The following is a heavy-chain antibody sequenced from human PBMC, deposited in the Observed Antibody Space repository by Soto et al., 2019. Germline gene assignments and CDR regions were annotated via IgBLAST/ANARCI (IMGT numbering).Heavy chain of an antibody. Sequence: GGSLRLSCAASGFTVSSNYMSWVRQAPGKGLEWVSVIYSGGSTYYADSVKGRFTISRDNSKNTLYLQMNSLRAEDTAVYYCALYCSGGSCYSRPPLYYYYYYMDVWGKGTTVTVSS. V-gene: IGHV3-66*01. J-gene: IGHJ6*03. CDR3: ALYCSGGSCYSRPPLYYYYYYMDV. D-gene: IGHD2-15*01. CDR1: GFTVSSNY. CDR2: IYSGGST.